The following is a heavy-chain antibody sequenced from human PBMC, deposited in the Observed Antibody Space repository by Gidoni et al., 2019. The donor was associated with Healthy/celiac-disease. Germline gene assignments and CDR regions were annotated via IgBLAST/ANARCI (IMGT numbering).Heavy chain of an antibody. CDR2: IYYSGST. V-gene: IGHV4-31*02. D-gene: IGHD1-26*01. J-gene: IGHJ4*02. Sequence: LEWIGYIYYSGSTYYNPSLKSRVTISVDTSKNQFSLKLSSVTAADTAVYYCARATSGSYPDFDYWGQGTLVTVSS. CDR3: ARATSGSYPDFDY.